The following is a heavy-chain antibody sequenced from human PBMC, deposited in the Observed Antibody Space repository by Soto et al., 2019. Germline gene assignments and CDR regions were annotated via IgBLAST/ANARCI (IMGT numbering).Heavy chain of an antibody. V-gene: IGHV3-23*01. CDR1: VFTFGGNS. CDR3: LKYCSSTSCYSYYAMEV. D-gene: IGHD2-2*01. Sequence: GGSLRLSSAASVFTFGGNSMIWIRQAPGKRLEWVSAISGSGGDTYYADSVKGRFTISRDNSKNTLYLQMNSLRAEDTAVYYCLKYCSSTSCYSYYAMEVWGQGTTVTV. J-gene: IGHJ6*01. CDR2: ISGSGGDT.